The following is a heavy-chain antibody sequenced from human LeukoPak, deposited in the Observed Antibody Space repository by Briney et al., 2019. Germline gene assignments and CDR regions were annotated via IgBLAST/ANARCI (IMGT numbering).Heavy chain of an antibody. CDR2: IKQDGSEK. J-gene: IGHJ1*01. D-gene: IGHD2-2*02. Sequence: PGGSLRLSCAASGFTFSSYWMSWVRQAPGKGLEWVANIKQDGSEKYYVDSVKGRFTISRDNAKNSLYLQMNSLRAEDTAVYYCARGSALLTSDIVVVPAAISTGDVYFQHWGQGTLVTVSS. CDR1: GFTFSSYW. V-gene: IGHV3-7*01. CDR3: ARGSALLTSDIVVVPAAISTGDVYFQH.